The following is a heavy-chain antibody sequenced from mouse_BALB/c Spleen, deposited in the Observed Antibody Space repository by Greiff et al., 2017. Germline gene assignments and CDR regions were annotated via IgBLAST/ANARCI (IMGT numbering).Heavy chain of an antibody. CDR3: APYGNYRVDY. D-gene: IGHD2-1*01. CDR2: IDPSDSET. Sequence: QVQLQQSGPQLVRPGASVKISCKASGYSFTSYWMHWVKQRPGQGLEWIGMIDPSDSETRLNQKFKDKATLTVDKSSSTAYMQLSSPTSEDSAVYYCAPYGNYRVDYWGQGTTLTVSS. V-gene: IGHV1-74*01. CDR1: GYSFTSYW. J-gene: IGHJ2*01.